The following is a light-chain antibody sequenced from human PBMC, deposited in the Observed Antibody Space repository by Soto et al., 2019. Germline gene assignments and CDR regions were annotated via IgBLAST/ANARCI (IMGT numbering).Light chain of an antibody. CDR3: SSYTTSTTLDV. CDR2: EVS. V-gene: IGLV2-14*01. Sequence: QSVLTQPASVSGSPGQSITISCTGTSSDVGGSDHVSWYQQHPGKVPKLIIYEVSNWPSGVSNRFSGSKSGNTASLTISGLQAEDEADYYCSSYTTSTTLDVFGTGTKVTVL. J-gene: IGLJ1*01. CDR1: SSDVGGSDH.